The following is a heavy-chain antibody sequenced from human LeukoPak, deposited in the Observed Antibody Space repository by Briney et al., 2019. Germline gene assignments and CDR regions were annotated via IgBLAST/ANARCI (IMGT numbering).Heavy chain of an antibody. CDR1: GGSISSYY. D-gene: IGHD3-22*01. CDR2: IYYSGST. CDR3: ARHYYDSSGYSAHWFDP. J-gene: IGHJ5*02. V-gene: IGHV4-59*08. Sequence: SETLSLTCTVSGGSISSYYWSWIRQPPGQGLKWIGYIYYSGSTNYNPSLKSRVTISVDTSKTQLSLKLSSVTAADTAVYYCARHYYDSSGYSAHWFDPWGQGTLVTVSS.